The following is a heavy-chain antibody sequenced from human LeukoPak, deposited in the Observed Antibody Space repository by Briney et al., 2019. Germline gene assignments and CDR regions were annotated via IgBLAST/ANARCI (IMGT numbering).Heavy chain of an antibody. CDR1: GYTFTSYG. CDR3: ARVGGEDCSSTSCYRGAFDI. J-gene: IGHJ3*02. CDR2: ISAYNGNT. D-gene: IGHD2-2*01. Sequence: ASVKVSCKASGYTFTSYGISWVRQAPGQGLEWMGWISAYNGNTNYAQKLQGRVTTTTDTSTSTAYMELRSLRSDDTAVYYCARVGGEDCSSTSCYRGAFDIWGQGTMVTVSS. V-gene: IGHV1-18*01.